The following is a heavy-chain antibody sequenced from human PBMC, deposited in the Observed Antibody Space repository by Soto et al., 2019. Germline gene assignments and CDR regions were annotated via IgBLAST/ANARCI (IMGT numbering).Heavy chain of an antibody. V-gene: IGHV1-69*01. D-gene: IGHD2-15*01. J-gene: IGHJ4*02. Sequence: QVQLVQSGAEVKKPGSSVKVSCKASGGTFSSYAISWVRQAPGQGLEWMGGIIPIFGTANYAQKCQGRVTITADESTSTAYMELSSLRSEDTAVYYCARDPRGYCSGGSCYYGYWGQGTLVTVSS. CDR3: ARDPRGYCSGGSCYYGY. CDR1: GGTFSSYA. CDR2: IIPIFGTA.